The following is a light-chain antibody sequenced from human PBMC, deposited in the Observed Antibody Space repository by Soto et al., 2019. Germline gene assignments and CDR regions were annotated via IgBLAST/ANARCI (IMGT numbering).Light chain of an antibody. J-gene: IGLJ1*01. V-gene: IGLV2-23*03. CDR1: SSDVGSYNV. CDR2: EGS. CDR3: CSFSGTSAFV. Sequence: QSALTQPASVSGSPGQSITISCAGTSSDVGSYNVVSWYQQHPGKAPKLMIYEGSERPSGVSNRFSGSKSGNTASLTISGLQAEDEADYYCCSFSGTSAFVFGTGTKVTVL.